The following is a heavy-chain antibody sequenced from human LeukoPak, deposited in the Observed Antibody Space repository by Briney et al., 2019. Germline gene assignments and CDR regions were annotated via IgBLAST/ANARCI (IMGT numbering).Heavy chain of an antibody. CDR1: GFIFNNYG. Sequence: GGSLRLSCAASGFIFNNYGLVWVRQAPGKGLEWVSAISNDGGGTTYADSVKGRFTISRDNSKNTLYLQMNSLRAEDAAVYYCAGLPPRGYYYGMDVWGQGTTVTVSS. CDR2: ISNDGGGT. D-gene: IGHD2-15*01. V-gene: IGHV3-23*01. CDR3: AGLPPRGYYYGMDV. J-gene: IGHJ6*02.